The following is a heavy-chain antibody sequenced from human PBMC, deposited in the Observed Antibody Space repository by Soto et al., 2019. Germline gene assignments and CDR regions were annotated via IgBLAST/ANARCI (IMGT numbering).Heavy chain of an antibody. V-gene: IGHV3-30-3*01. CDR3: AREGGYSYGLSPGDY. D-gene: IGHD5-18*01. Sequence: QVQLVESGGGVVQPGRSLRLSCAASGFTFSSYAMHWVRQAPGKGLEWVAVISYDGSNKYYADSVKGRFTISRDNSKNTLYLQMNSLRAEDTAVYYCAREGGYSYGLSPGDYWGQGTLVTVSS. CDR2: ISYDGSNK. CDR1: GFTFSSYA. J-gene: IGHJ4*02.